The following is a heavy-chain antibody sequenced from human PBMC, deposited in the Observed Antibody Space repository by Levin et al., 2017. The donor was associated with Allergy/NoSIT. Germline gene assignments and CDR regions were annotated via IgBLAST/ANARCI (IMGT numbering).Heavy chain of an antibody. CDR2: ISSSSSTI. CDR3: ARDVDDIVGAPLYYFDY. J-gene: IGHJ4*02. Sequence: PGGSLRLSCAASGFTFSSYSMNWVRQAPGKGLEWVSYISSSSSTIYYADSVKGRFTISRDNAKNSLYLQMNSLRDEDTAVYYCARDVDDIVGAPLYYFDYWGQGTLVTVSS. CDR1: GFTFSSYS. D-gene: IGHD1-26*01. V-gene: IGHV3-48*02.